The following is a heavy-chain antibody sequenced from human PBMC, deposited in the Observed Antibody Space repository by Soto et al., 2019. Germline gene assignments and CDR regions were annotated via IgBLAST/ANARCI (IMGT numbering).Heavy chain of an antibody. CDR2: IYPGDSDT. CDR3: ARYYGYCSGGTCLYYYYMDV. Sequence: PGESLKISCKGSGYRFTSYWIGWVRQVPGKGLEWMGIIYPGDSDTRYSPSFQGQVTISADKSISTAYLQWSSLKASDTAMYYCARYYGYCSGGTCLYYYYMDVWGKGTTVTVSS. V-gene: IGHV5-51*01. CDR1: GYRFTSYW. J-gene: IGHJ6*03. D-gene: IGHD2-15*01.